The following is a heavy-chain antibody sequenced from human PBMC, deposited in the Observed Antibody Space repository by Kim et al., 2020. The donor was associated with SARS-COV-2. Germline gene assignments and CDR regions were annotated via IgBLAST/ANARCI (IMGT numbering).Heavy chain of an antibody. J-gene: IGHJ4*02. D-gene: IGHD6-19*01. CDR1: GYTFTNHN. V-gene: IGHV7-4-1*02. Sequence: ASVKVSCKASGYTFTNHNIDWVRQAPGQGLEWMGWINSNTGNPTYAQGFTGRFAFSLDTSVSTAYLQISSLKTEDTAVYFCGRNPEAVDYWGQGTLVTVSS. CDR2: INSNTGNP. CDR3: GRNPEAVDY.